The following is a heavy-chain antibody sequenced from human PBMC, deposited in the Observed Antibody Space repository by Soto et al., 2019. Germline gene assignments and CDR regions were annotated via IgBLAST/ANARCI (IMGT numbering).Heavy chain of an antibody. CDR1: GFTFSNAW. CDR3: TTDSYITSIIVRFDY. V-gene: IGHV3-15*07. Sequence: EVHLVESGGGLVKPGGSLRLSCAASGFTFSNAWINWVRQAPGRGLEWVGRVKSKNDGGTTDFAAPVKGRFAISRDDSKNTVYLEMNSLQTEDTAIYYCTTDSYITSIIVRFDYWGHGTLVTVSS. D-gene: IGHD3-22*01. CDR2: VKSKNDGGTT. J-gene: IGHJ4*01.